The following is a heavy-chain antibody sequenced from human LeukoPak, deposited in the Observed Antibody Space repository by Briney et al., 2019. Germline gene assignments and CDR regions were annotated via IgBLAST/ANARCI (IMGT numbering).Heavy chain of an antibody. D-gene: IGHD2-15*01. J-gene: IGHJ4*02. Sequence: SETLALTCAVYVRSFSGYYGRCILHPPGKGLEWIVEISQSGSTNYNPSLKSRVTISVDTSKKQFSLKLTSVTAADTAVYYCARGAVVVAAIAKSYYFDYWGRGTLVTVSS. V-gene: IGHV4-34*01. CDR1: VRSFSGYY. CDR2: ISQSGST. CDR3: ARGAVVVAAIAKSYYFDY.